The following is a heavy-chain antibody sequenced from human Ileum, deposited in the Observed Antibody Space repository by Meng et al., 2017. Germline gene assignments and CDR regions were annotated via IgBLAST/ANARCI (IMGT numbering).Heavy chain of an antibody. D-gene: IGHD6-19*01. Sequence: QVHHPRSVPGLVQPAGTLALTCAVSGAPISSGHWWSWVRHPPGKGLEWIGEMYPSGTTNYNPSLKRRVTISMDTSKNQLSLKLSSVTAADTAVYYCARHIAVSGTRGFDSWGQGTLVTVSS. CDR2: MYPSGTT. V-gene: IGHV4-4*02. CDR1: GAPISSGHW. CDR3: ARHIAVSGTRGFDS. J-gene: IGHJ4*02.